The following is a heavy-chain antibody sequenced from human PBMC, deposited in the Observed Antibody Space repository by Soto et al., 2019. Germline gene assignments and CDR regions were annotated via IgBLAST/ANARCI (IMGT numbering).Heavy chain of an antibody. Sequence: GASVKVSCKASGYTFTSYYMHWVRQAPGQGLEWMGWINPNSGDTNYAQNFRGRVSMTRDTSINTAYMDLSRLRSDDTAVYYCARVRDYGLLYYFYYGMNIWGQGTTVTVSS. CDR3: ARVRDYGLLYYFYYGMNI. CDR1: GYTFTSYY. J-gene: IGHJ6*02. D-gene: IGHD4-17*01. CDR2: INPNSGDT. V-gene: IGHV1-2*02.